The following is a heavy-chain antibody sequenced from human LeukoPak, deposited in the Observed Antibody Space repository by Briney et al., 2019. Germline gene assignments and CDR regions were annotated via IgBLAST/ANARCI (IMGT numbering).Heavy chain of an antibody. V-gene: IGHV3-11*01. CDR2: ISSSGSII. CDR3: ARDRDTARPYYYYGMDV. J-gene: IGHJ6*02. Sequence: GGPLRLSCAASGFTFSSYAMSWIRQAPGKGLEWVSYISSSGSIIYYADSVKGQFTISRDNAKNSLCLQMNSLRAEDTAVYYCARDRDTARPYYYYGMDVWGQGTTVTVSS. D-gene: IGHD5-18*01. CDR1: GFTFSSYA.